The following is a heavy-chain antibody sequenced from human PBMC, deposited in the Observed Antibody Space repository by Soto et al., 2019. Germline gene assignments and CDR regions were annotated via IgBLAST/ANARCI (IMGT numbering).Heavy chain of an antibody. D-gene: IGHD2-2*01. V-gene: IGHV1-69*12. CDR3: ARDVVCISTSCYDCYYGMDV. J-gene: IGHJ6*02. CDR2: IIPIFGTA. Sequence: QVQLVQSGAEVKKPGSSVKVSCKASGGTFSSYAISWVRQAPGQGLEWMGGIIPIFGTANYAQKFQGRVTITADESTSTAYMELSSLRSEDTAVYYCARDVVCISTSCYDCYYGMDVWGQGTTVTVSS. CDR1: GGTFSSYA.